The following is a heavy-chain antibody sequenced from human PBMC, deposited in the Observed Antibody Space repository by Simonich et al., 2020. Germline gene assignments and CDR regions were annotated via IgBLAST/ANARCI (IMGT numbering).Heavy chain of an antibody. CDR1: GYTFTSYG. Sequence: QVQLVQSGAEVKKPGASVKVSCKASGYTFTSYGISWVRQAPGQGLEWMGRSSADNGNTNYAQKLQGRVTMTTDTATSTAYMELRSLRSDDTAVYYCARASRGTWWYYYFDYWGQGTLVTVSS. V-gene: IGHV1-18*01. CDR2: SSADNGNT. D-gene: IGHD2-15*01. CDR3: ARASRGTWWYYYFDY. J-gene: IGHJ4*02.